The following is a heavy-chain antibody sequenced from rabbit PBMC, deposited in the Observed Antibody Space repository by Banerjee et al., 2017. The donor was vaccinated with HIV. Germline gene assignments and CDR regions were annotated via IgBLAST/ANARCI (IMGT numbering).Heavy chain of an antibody. CDR2: IYAGEAST. Sequence: QSLEESGGDLVKPGASLTLTCTASGFSFSGSYYMSWVRQAPGKGLEWIGAIYAGEASTDYASWVNGRFTISSDNAQNTVDLQMNSLTAADTATYFCARISGWGGDLWGPGTLVTVS. CDR1: GFSFSGSYY. D-gene: IGHD4-1*01. J-gene: IGHJ4*01. CDR3: ARISGWGGDL. V-gene: IGHV1S40*01.